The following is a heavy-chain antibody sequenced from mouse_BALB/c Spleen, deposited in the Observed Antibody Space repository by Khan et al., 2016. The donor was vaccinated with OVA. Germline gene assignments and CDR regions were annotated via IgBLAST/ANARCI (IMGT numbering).Heavy chain of an antibody. D-gene: IGHD2-1*01. J-gene: IGHJ1*01. CDR1: GFTFSSFG. CDR3: ARDGNNRYFDV. Sequence: EVELVESGGGLVQPGGSRKLSCAASGFTFSSFGMHWVRQAPEKGLEWVAYISSGSSTIYYADTVKGRFTISRDNPKNTLFLQMTSLRSEETAMYYCARDGNNRYFDVWGAGTTVTVSS. V-gene: IGHV5-17*02. CDR2: ISSGSSTI.